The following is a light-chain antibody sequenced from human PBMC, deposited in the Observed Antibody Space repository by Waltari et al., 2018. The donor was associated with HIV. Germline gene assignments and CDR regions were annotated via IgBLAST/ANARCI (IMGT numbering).Light chain of an antibody. J-gene: IGKJ3*01. Sequence: DIQLTQSPSFLSASVGDRVTITCRASQGISNSLAWYQQKPGKAPNLLIYAASTLHSGVPSRFSGSGSGTEFSLTISSPQPEDFATYYCQQLKSYPLTFGPGTEVDIK. CDR1: QGISNS. CDR3: QQLKSYPLT. CDR2: AAS. V-gene: IGKV1-9*01.